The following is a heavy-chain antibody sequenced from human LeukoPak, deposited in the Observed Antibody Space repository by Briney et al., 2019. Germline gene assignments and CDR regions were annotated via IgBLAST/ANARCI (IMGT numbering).Heavy chain of an antibody. CDR3: ARGERTTYYYDSSGYYPFDY. V-gene: IGHV4-59*01. Sequence: SETLSLTCTVSGGSISSYYWSWIRQPPGKGLEWIGYIYYRGSTNYNPSLKSRVTISVDTSKNQFSLKLSSVTAADTAVYYCARGERTTYYYDSSGYYPFDYWGQGTLVTVSS. J-gene: IGHJ4*02. D-gene: IGHD3-22*01. CDR1: GGSISSYY. CDR2: IYYRGST.